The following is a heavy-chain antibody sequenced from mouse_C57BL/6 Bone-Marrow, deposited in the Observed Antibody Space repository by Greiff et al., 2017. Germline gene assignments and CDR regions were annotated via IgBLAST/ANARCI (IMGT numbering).Heavy chain of an antibody. V-gene: IGHV1-64*01. CDR3: ARWADYNWYFDV. Sequence: QVQLQQPGAELVKPGASVKLSCKASGYTFTSYWMHWVKQRPGQGLEWIGMIHPNSGSTNYNEKFKSKATLTVDKSSSTAYMQLSSLTSEDSAVYYCARWADYNWYFDVWGTGTTVTVSS. J-gene: IGHJ1*03. CDR2: IHPNSGST. CDR1: GYTFTSYW. D-gene: IGHD2-12*01.